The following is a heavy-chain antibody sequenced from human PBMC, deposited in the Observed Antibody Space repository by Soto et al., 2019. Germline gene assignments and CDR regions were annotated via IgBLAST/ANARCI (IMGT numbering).Heavy chain of an antibody. D-gene: IGHD5-18*01. J-gene: IGHJ4*02. CDR1: GGSISSGGYY. V-gene: IGHV4-31*03. Sequence: PSETLSLTCTVSGGSISSGGYYWSWIRQHPGKGLEWIGYIYYSGSTYYNPSLKSRVTISVDTSKNQFSLKLSSVTAADTAVYYCARDTGGYSYGPPAYFDYWGQGTLVTVSS. CDR3: ARDTGGYSYGPPAYFDY. CDR2: IYYSGST.